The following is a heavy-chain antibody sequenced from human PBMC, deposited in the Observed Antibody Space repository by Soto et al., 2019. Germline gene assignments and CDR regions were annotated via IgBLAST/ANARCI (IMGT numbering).Heavy chain of an antibody. CDR2: INHSGST. J-gene: IGHJ4*02. D-gene: IGHD6-13*01. Sequence: SETLSLTCAVYGGSFSGYYWSWIRQPPGKGLEWIGEINHSGSTNYNPSLKSRVTISVDTSKNQFSLKLSSVTAADTAVYYCARGGGSSWSRNFDYWGQGTLVTVSS. CDR1: GGSFSGYY. CDR3: ARGGGSSWSRNFDY. V-gene: IGHV4-34*01.